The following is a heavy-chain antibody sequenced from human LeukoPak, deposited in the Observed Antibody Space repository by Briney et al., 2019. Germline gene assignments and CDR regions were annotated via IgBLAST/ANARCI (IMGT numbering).Heavy chain of an antibody. D-gene: IGHD6-13*01. CDR1: GXSFTSYC. V-gene: IGHV5-51*01. CDR3: ARHAAAGHSYYFDY. Sequence: GESLKISFKGSGXSFTSYCIGWVRQMPGKGLEWMGIIYPGDSDTRYSPSFQGQVTISADKSISTAYLQWSSLKASDTAMYYCARHAAAGHSYYFDYWGQGTLVTVSS. CDR2: IYPGDSDT. J-gene: IGHJ4*02.